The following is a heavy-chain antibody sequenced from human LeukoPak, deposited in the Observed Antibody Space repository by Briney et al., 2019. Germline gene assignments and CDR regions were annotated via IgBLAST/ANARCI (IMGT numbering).Heavy chain of an antibody. J-gene: IGHJ4*02. CDR3: AGGNGRGLAAL. D-gene: IGHD2-8*01. CDR1: GGSIRSYY. V-gene: IGHV4-59*07. CDR2: MYHTGSA. Sequence: SDTLSLTCSVAGGSIRSYYWSWLRQSPGKGLEWIAFMYHTGSAGYNPSLKSRVTFSLDVSKAQFSLKLTSVTAADTARYYCAGGNGRGLAALWGPGSQVTVSS.